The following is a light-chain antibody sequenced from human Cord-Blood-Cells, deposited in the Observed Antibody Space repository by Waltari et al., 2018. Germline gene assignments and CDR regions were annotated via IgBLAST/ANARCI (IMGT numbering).Light chain of an antibody. CDR3: QQYNNWPPVT. J-gene: IGKJ4*01. V-gene: IGKV3-15*01. CDR2: GAS. Sequence: EIVMTQSPATLSVSPGERATLPSRASQSVRSNLAWYQQKPGQAPRLLIDGASTRATGIPARFSGSGSGTEFTLTISSLQSEDFAVYYCQQYNNWPPVTFGGGTKVEIK. CDR1: QSVRSN.